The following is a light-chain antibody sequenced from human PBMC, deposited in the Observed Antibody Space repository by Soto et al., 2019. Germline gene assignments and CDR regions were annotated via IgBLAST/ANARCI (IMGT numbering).Light chain of an antibody. Sequence: QSVLTQPPSASGTPGQGVTISCSGSSSNIGGNSVNWYQQLPGTTPKLLIYGNNQRPSGVPDRFSGSKSGTSASLAISGLQSEDEADYYCATWDDNLNGLQWVFGGGTKLTVL. V-gene: IGLV1-44*01. J-gene: IGLJ3*02. CDR1: SSNIGGNS. CDR3: ATWDDNLNGLQWV. CDR2: GNN.